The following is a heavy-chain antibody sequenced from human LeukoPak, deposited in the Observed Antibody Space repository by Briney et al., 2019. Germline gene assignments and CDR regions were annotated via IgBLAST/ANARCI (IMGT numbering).Heavy chain of an antibody. J-gene: IGHJ4*02. CDR2: NYYSGST. CDR1: GVSITTCSSY. Sequence: ETLSLTCDVSGVSITTCSSYWAWIRQPPGNGLGWVGYNYYSGSTRYNSSLRSRLTISLDTSKNQFSLRLSSVTAADTAVYYCARGRSYGLDFDSWGPGTLVIVSS. V-gene: IGHV4-61*01. CDR3: ARGRSYGLDFDS. D-gene: IGHD5-18*01.